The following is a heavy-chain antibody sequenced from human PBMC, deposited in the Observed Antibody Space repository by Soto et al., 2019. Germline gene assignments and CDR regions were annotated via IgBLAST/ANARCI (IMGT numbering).Heavy chain of an antibody. D-gene: IGHD3-3*01. V-gene: IGHV3-9*01. CDR1: GFTFDDYA. Sequence: EVHLVESGGGLVQPGRSLRLSCAASGFTFDDYAMHWVRQVPGKGLEWASSISWNSGNIVYADSVKGRFTISRDSANNSLYLQMSSLRTEDTALYYCAKGAVTSIFGYFDYWGQGTLVTVSS. CDR2: ISWNSGNI. J-gene: IGHJ4*02. CDR3: AKGAVTSIFGYFDY.